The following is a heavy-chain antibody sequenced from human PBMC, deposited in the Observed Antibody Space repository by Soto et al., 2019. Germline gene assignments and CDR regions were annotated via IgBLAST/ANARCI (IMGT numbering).Heavy chain of an antibody. CDR2: IYYSGST. D-gene: IGHD2-15*01. CDR1: GGSISSYY. J-gene: IGHJ6*03. Sequence: SETLSLTCTVSGGSISSYYWSWIRQPPGKGLEWIGYIYYSGSTNYNPSLKSRVTISVDTSKNQFSLKLSSVTAADTAVYYCARANVVVVAATRHYYYYMDVWGKGTTVTVSS. CDR3: ARANVVVVAATRHYYYYMDV. V-gene: IGHV4-59*01.